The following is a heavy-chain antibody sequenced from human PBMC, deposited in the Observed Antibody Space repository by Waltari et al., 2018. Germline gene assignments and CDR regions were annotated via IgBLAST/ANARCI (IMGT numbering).Heavy chain of an antibody. D-gene: IGHD4-17*01. V-gene: IGHV1-69*05. Sequence: QVQLVQSGAEVKKPGSSVKVSCKASGGTFSSYAISWVRQVPVQGLVLWGGIIPIFGTANDAQRLQGRVTITKAEATSTAYMELSSLRSEDTAVYYCARATHDYHNAFDICGQGTMVTVSS. J-gene: IGHJ3*02. CDR3: ARATHDYHNAFDI. CDR2: IIPIFGTA. CDR1: GGTFSSYA.